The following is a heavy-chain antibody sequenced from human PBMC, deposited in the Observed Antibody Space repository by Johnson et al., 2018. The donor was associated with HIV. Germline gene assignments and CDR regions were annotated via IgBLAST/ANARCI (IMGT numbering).Heavy chain of an antibody. J-gene: IGHJ3*02. CDR3: TTYSIIHAFDI. D-gene: IGHD6-13*01. V-gene: IGHV3-15*01. CDR2: VKSISDCGTA. CDR1: GFTFSDAW. Sequence: VQLVESGGDLVKPGGSLRLSCAASGFTFSDAWMNWVRQAPGKGLEWVGRVKSISDCGTADFAAPVRGRFTISRDDSKNTLYLQMNSLKTEDTAVYYCTTYSIIHAFDIWGQGTMVTVSS.